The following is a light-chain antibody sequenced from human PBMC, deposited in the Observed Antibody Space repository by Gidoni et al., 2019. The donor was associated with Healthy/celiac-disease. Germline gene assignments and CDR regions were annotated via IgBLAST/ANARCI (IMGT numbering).Light chain of an antibody. CDR3: NSRDSSGIRV. CDR1: SLRSYY. V-gene: IGLV3-19*01. J-gene: IGLJ3*02. CDR2: GKN. Sequence: SSELTQDPAVSVALGQTVRITCQGDSLRSYYASWYQQKPGQAPVLVLYGKNNRPSGIPDRFSGSSSGNTASLTITGAQAEDEADYYCNSRDSSGIRVFGGGTKLTVL.